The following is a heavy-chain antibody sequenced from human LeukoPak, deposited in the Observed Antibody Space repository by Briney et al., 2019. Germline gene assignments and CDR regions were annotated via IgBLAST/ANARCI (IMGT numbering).Heavy chain of an antibody. CDR3: ARHLSLIAAAGSFDY. J-gene: IGHJ4*02. Sequence: SETLSLTCAVYGGSFSGYYWSWIRQPPGKGLEWIGEINHSGSTNYNPSLKSRVTISVDTSKNQFSLKLSSVTAADTAVYYCARHLSLIAAAGSFDYWDQGTLVTVSS. D-gene: IGHD6-13*01. CDR2: INHSGST. CDR1: GGSFSGYY. V-gene: IGHV4-34*01.